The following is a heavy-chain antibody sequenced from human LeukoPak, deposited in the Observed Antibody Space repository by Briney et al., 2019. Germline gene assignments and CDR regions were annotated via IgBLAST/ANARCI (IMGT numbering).Heavy chain of an antibody. V-gene: IGHV3-30*02. CDR3: ERGPSGYHNT. J-gene: IGHJ4*02. D-gene: IGHD5-12*01. Sequence: GGSLRLSCAASGFTFSSYDMYWVRQAPGKGLEWVAFIMYDGNNKYYADSVKGRFTISRDNSKNTLYLQMNSLRAEDTAVYYCERGPSGYHNTGGQGTLVTVSS. CDR1: GFTFSSYD. CDR2: IMYDGNNK.